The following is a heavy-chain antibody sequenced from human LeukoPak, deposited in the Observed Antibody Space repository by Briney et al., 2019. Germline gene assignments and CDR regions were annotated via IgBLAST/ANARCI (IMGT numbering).Heavy chain of an antibody. V-gene: IGHV4-31*03. Sequence: SETLSLTCTVSGGSLSSGGYYWSWLRQHPGKGREWLGYIYYSGSTYYNPSLKSRVTISVDTSKNQFSLKLSSVTAADTAVYYCARASWIQLWLSVYFDYWGQGTLVTVSS. J-gene: IGHJ4*02. CDR1: GGSLSSGGYY. CDR3: ARASWIQLWLSVYFDY. CDR2: IYYSGST. D-gene: IGHD5-18*01.